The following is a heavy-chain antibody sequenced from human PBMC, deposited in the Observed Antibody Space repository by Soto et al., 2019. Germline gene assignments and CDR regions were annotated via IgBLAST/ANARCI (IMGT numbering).Heavy chain of an antibody. CDR3: AAFGYYYDSSGYSAFDI. V-gene: IGHV1-69*06. Sequence: ASVKVSCKASGGTFSSYAISWVRQAPGQGLEWMGGIIPIFGTANYAQKFQGRVTITADKSTSTAYMELSSLRSEDTAVYYCAAFGYYYDSSGYSAFDIWGQGTMVTVPS. CDR1: GGTFSSYA. D-gene: IGHD3-22*01. J-gene: IGHJ3*02. CDR2: IIPIFGTA.